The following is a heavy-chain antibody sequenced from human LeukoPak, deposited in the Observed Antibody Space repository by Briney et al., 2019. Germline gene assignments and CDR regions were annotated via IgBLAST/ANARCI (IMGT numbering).Heavy chain of an antibody. D-gene: IGHD3-16*01. V-gene: IGHV4-34*01. CDR2: INHSGST. Sequence: SETLSLTCTVSGGSISSYYWSWIRQPPGKGLEWIGEINHSGSTNYNPSLKSRVTISVDTSKNQFSLKLSSVTAADTAVYYCARQGGFDYWGQGTLVTVSS. CDR1: GGSISSYY. CDR3: ARQGGFDY. J-gene: IGHJ4*02.